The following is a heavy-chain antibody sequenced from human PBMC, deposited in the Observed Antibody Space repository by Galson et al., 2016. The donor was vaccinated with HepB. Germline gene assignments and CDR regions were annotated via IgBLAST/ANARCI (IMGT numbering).Heavy chain of an antibody. CDR1: GDSISFYY. D-gene: IGHD1-7*01. CDR2: IDYSGST. Sequence: ETLSLTCTVSGDSISFYYWSWIRQPPGKGLEWVGYIDYSGSTNYNPSLKSRLTISVDTSKNHLSLKLSSVTAADTAVYYCARESGNYFDPWGQGTLVTVSS. CDR3: ARESGNYFDP. V-gene: IGHV4-59*01. J-gene: IGHJ5*02.